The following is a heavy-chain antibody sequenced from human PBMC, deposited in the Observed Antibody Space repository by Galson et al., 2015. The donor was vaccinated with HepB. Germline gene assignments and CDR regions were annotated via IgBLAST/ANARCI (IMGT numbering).Heavy chain of an antibody. V-gene: IGHV6-1*01. CDR1: GDSVSSNSAA. J-gene: IGHJ4*02. CDR2: TYYRSKWYN. Sequence: CAISGDSVSSNSAAWNWIRQSPSRGLEWLGRTYYRSKWYNDYAVSVKSRITINPDTSKNQFSLQLNSVTPEDTAVYYCARDLTWFGELLSYFDYWGQGTLVTVSS. D-gene: IGHD3-10*01. CDR3: ARDLTWFGELLSYFDY.